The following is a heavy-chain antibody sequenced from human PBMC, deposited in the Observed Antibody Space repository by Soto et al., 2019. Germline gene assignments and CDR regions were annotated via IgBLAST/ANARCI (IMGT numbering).Heavy chain of an antibody. J-gene: IGHJ5*02. CDR3: ARHRESGYYFTNNVDELDP. CDR2: IYYSGNT. Sequence: SETLSLTCTVSGGSISGYYWSWIRQPPGKGLEWIGYIYYSGNTNYNPSLKSRVTISVDTSKNQFSLKLSSVTAADTAVYYCARHRESGYYFTNNVDELDPWGQGTLVTVSS. D-gene: IGHD3-9*01. V-gene: IGHV4-59*08. CDR1: GGSISGYY.